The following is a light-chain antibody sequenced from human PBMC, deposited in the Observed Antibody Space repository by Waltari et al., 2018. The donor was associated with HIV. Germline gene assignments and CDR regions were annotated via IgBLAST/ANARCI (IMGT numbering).Light chain of an antibody. CDR1: QSISTY. CDR3: QQSYTTPLT. CDR2: GAS. V-gene: IGKV1-39*01. Sequence: DIQLTQSPSSLSASVGDRVTITCRSSQSISTYLNWYQKKAGKAPKRLIYGASSLQSGVPSRFSGSGSGTEFTLTISSLQPEDFATYYCQQSYTTPLTFGGGTKVEIK. J-gene: IGKJ4*01.